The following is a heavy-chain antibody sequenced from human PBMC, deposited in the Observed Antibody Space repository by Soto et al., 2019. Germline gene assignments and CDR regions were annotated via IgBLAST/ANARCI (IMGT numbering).Heavy chain of an antibody. V-gene: IGHV3-23*01. CDR2: ISGSGGDT. Sequence: EVHLLESGGGLVQPGGSLRLSCSASGFTFTSYAMSWVRQAPGKGLECVSGISGSGGDTKSADSVKGRFTISRDNFKNMLYLQMNSLRAEDTAVYYCAKHDFWTLYNTGLDSWGQGTLVTVSS. J-gene: IGHJ4*02. CDR3: AKHDFWTLYNTGLDS. D-gene: IGHD3-3*01. CDR1: GFTFTSYA.